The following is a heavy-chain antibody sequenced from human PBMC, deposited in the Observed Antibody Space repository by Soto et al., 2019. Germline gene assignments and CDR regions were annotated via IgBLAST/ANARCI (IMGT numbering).Heavy chain of an antibody. D-gene: IGHD7-27*01. CDR1: GFTFSIFA. CDR3: AKEVSLGSTVDLGY. Sequence: GGSLRLSCAASGFTFSIFAMSWVRQSQGKGLEWVSTISGSGGSTYYADAVKGRFSISRDNSMGTLYLQMKSLRVEDTAIYYCAKEVSLGSTVDLGYWGQGTLVTVSS. CDR2: ISGSGGST. J-gene: IGHJ4*02. V-gene: IGHV3-23*01.